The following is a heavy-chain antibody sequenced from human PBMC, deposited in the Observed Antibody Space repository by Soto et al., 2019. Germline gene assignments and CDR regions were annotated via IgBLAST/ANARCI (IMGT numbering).Heavy chain of an antibody. CDR1: GFTFSSYT. CDR2: ISTSSTYR. D-gene: IGHD2-2*01. V-gene: IGHV3-21*04. Sequence: GCSLRLSCAASGFTFSSYTMHWVRQAPGKGLEWVSSISTSSTYRYIADSVTGRFTISRDNAQNSLYLQMTSLRAEETAVYYCARDGSGAAANPCIDYWGQGTLVTVSS. J-gene: IGHJ4*02. CDR3: ARDGSGAAANPCIDY.